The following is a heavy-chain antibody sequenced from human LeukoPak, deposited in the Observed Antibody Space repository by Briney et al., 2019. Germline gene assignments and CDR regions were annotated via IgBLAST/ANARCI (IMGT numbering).Heavy chain of an antibody. CDR1: GYTFTSYD. D-gene: IGHD6-19*01. CDR3: ARGHQYGYSSGWPPYNWFDP. Sequence: ASVKVSCKASGYTFTSYDINWVRQATGQGHEWMGWMNPNSGNTGYAQKFQGRVTMTRNTSISTAYMELSSLRSEDTAVYYCARGHQYGYSSGWPPYNWFDPWGQGTLVTVSS. CDR2: MNPNSGNT. J-gene: IGHJ5*02. V-gene: IGHV1-8*01.